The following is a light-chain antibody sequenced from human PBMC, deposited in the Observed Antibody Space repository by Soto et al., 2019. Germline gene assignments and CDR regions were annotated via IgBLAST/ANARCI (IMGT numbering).Light chain of an antibody. Sequence: EIVITQSPAPPSVSPGERATLSCRASQSVSIDLAWYQQTPGQAPRLLIYGASNRATGIPDRFSGSGSGTDFTLTISRLEPEDFAVYYCQQYGSSGTFGQGTKVDIK. V-gene: IGKV3-20*01. CDR1: QSVSID. CDR3: QQYGSSGT. J-gene: IGKJ1*01. CDR2: GAS.